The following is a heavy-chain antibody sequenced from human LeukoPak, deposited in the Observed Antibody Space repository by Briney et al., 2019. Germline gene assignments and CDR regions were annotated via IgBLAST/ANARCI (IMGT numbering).Heavy chain of an antibody. CDR2: MNPNSGNT. CDR1: KDTFTIYD. J-gene: IGHJ4*02. V-gene: IGHV1-8*01. Sequence: ASVKVSCKASKDTFTIYDVNWVRQATGLGLEWMGRMNPNSGNTGYAQKFQGRVTMTMNSSISTAYMELTSPTSEDTAVYYCARSTMGARRRYDYWGQGTLVAVSS. D-gene: IGHD1-26*01. CDR3: ARSTMGARRRYDY.